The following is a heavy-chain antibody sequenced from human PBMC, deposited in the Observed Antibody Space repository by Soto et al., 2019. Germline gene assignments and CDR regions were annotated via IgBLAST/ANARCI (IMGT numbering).Heavy chain of an antibody. CDR2: SYYSGST. D-gene: IGHD1-26*01. J-gene: IGHJ4*02. Sequence: SETRSLTWPVSGGSVSSGIYYWSSIRQPPGKGLDWIGYSYYSGSTNYHPSLKSRVTMSLDTSKNQFSLKLSSVTAADTAVDYGARETSYSQHDYWGQGTLVTVSS. CDR1: GGSVSSGIYY. CDR3: ARETSYSQHDY. V-gene: IGHV4-61*01.